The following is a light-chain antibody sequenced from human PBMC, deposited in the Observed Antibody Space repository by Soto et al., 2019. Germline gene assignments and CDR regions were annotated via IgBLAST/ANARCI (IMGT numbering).Light chain of an antibody. J-gene: IGKJ1*01. CDR2: GAS. CDR1: QSVSSK. CDR3: QQYDNGPPWT. Sequence: EIVMTQSPATLSVSPGERATLSCRASQSVSSKVAWYQQKPGQAPRLLIYGASTRATGIPARFSGSGSGTEFTLTISSLQSEDFAVYYCQQYDNGPPWTFGQGTKVDIK. V-gene: IGKV3-15*01.